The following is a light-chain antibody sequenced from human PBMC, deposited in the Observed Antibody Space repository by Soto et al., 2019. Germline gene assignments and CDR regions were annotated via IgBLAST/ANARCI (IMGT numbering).Light chain of an antibody. Sequence: EVVLTRARVTLSLSPGEEATLSCRASQTVTTRYLAWYQQRPGQSPRLLIYTASTRATGIPARFSGGGSGTEFTLTIRSLQSEDFADYYCQQYQNWPLITFGQGTRLEIK. CDR2: TAS. J-gene: IGKJ5*01. V-gene: IGKV3-15*01. CDR1: QTVTTRY. CDR3: QQYQNWPLIT.